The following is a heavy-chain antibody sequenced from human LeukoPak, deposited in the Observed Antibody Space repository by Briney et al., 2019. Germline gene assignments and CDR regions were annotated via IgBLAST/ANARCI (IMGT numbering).Heavy chain of an antibody. CDR1: GFTFSSYA. V-gene: IGHV3-23*01. CDR2: ISGSGGST. D-gene: IGHD3-22*01. J-gene: IGHJ4*02. CDR3: ARDLVYYDRGTGY. Sequence: GGSLRLSCAASGFTFSSYAMSWVRQAPGKGLEWVSAISGSGGSTYYADSVKGRFTISRDNSKNTLYLQMNSLRAEDTAVYYCARDLVYYDRGTGYWGQGTLVTVSS.